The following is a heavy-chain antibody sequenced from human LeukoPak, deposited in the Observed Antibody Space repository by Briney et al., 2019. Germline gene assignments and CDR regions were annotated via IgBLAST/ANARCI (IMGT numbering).Heavy chain of an antibody. CDR2: ISSDGGST. Sequence: GGSLRLSCAASGFTFSMYAMHWVRQAPGKGLEYVSAISSDGGSTYYANSVKGRFTISRDNSKNTLYLQMGSLRAEDMAVYYCVNHGMDVWGQGTTVTVSS. CDR3: VNHGMDV. J-gene: IGHJ6*02. CDR1: GFTFSMYA. V-gene: IGHV3-64*01.